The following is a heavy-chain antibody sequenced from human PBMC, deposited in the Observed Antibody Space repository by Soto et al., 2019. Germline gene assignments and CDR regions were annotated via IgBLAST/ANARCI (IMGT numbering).Heavy chain of an antibody. CDR3: ALEASGGSYLNWIDL. V-gene: IGHV2-26*01. D-gene: IGHD1-26*01. J-gene: IGHJ5*02. Sequence: SGPTLVNPTETLTLTCTVSGFSLSNARMGVSWIRQPPGKALEWLAHIFSNDEKSYSTSLKSRLTISKDTSKSQVVLTMTNMDPVDTATYYCALEASGGSYLNWIDLSGQGTLVTVSS. CDR1: GFSLSNARMG. CDR2: IFSNDEK.